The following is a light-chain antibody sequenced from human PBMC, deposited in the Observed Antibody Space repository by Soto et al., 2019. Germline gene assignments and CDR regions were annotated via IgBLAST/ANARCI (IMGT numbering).Light chain of an antibody. CDR2: GAS. J-gene: IGKJ4*01. Sequence: EIVMTQSPATLSVSPGESATLSCRASQSVSSNLAWYQHKPGQAPRLLIYGASTRATGIPARFSGSGSGTEFTLTISSLQSEDFGVYYCQQYNNWPPLTFGGGTKVEIK. CDR3: QQYNNWPPLT. V-gene: IGKV3D-15*01. CDR1: QSVSSN.